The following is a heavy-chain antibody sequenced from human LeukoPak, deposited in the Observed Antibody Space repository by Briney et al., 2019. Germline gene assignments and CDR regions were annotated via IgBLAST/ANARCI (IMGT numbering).Heavy chain of an antibody. V-gene: IGHV4-59*01. CDR2: IYYSGST. Sequence: SETLSLTCTVSGGSISSYYWSWIRQPPGKGLEWIGYIYYSGSTNYNPSLKSRVTISVDTSKNQFSLKLSSVTAADTAVYYCAREASSSWQGPLYYFDYWGQGTLVTVSS. D-gene: IGHD6-13*01. J-gene: IGHJ4*02. CDR1: GGSISSYY. CDR3: AREASSSWQGPLYYFDY.